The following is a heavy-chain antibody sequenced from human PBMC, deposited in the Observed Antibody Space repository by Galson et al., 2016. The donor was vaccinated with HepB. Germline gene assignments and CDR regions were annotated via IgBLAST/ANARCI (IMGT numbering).Heavy chain of an antibody. CDR1: GFTFSRAW. CDR2: VKGKIDGRTI. CDR3: TTHFYRQGFDN. J-gene: IGHJ4*02. D-gene: IGHD3-16*02. V-gene: IGHV3-15*07. Sequence: SLRLSCAASGFTFSRAWMSWVRQAPGEGLEWVGHVKGKIDGRTIDYAAPVKGGFTISRDDSRNTFYLQMNSLKTEDTAVYYCTTHFYRQGFDNWGQGTLVTVSS.